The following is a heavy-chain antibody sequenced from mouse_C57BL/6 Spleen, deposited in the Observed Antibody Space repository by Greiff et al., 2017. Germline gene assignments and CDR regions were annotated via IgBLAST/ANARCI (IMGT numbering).Heavy chain of an antibody. CDR1: GFTFTDYY. CDR3: ARTEDYAMDY. V-gene: IGHV7-3*01. Sequence: EVQVVESGGGLVQPGGSLSLSCAASGFTFTDYYMSWVRQPPGKALEWLGFIRNKANGYTTEYSASVKGRFTISRDNSQSILYLQMNALSAEDSATYYCARTEDYAMDYWGQGTSVTVSS. J-gene: IGHJ4*01. CDR2: IRNKANGYTT.